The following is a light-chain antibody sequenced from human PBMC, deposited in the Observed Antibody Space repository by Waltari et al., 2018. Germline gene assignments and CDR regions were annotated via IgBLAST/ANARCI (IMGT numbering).Light chain of an antibody. CDR1: QSVTNY. CDR2: DTS. V-gene: IGKV3-11*01. CDR3: QQRRDLPLT. Sequence: EIVLTQSPAILSLSPGERASLSCRASQSVTNYLAWYQQKPGQAPRLLIYDTSNRATGIPARFSGSGFGTDFTLTISSLEPEDFAVYYCQQRRDLPLTFGGGTKVEIK. J-gene: IGKJ4*01.